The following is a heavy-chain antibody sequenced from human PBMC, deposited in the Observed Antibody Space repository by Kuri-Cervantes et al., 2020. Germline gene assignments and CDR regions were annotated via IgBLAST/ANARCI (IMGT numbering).Heavy chain of an antibody. D-gene: IGHD2-21*01. CDR2: ISWDGGST. V-gene: IGHV3-43D*04. CDR3: ARDRYEQSGDFDY. CDR1: GFTFDDYA. Sequence: GGSLRLSCAASGFTFDDYAMHWVRQAPGKGLEWVSLISWDGGSTYYADSVKGRFTISRDNAKNSLYLQMNSLRAEDTAVYYCARDRYEQSGDFDYWGQGTLVTVSS. J-gene: IGHJ4*02.